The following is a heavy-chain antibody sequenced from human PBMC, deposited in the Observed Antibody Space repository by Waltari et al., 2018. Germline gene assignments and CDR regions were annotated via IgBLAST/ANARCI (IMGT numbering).Heavy chain of an antibody. CDR3: ARDSGSYYDI. CDR1: GASISSYY. Sequence: QVQLQESGPGLVKPSETLSLTCTVSGASISSYYWSWIRQPPGKGLEWIGYIYYSGSTNYNPSLKSRVTISVDTSKNQFSLKLSSVTAADTAVYYCARDSGSYYDIWGQGTMVTVSS. D-gene: IGHD1-26*01. J-gene: IGHJ3*02. CDR2: IYYSGST. V-gene: IGHV4-59*01.